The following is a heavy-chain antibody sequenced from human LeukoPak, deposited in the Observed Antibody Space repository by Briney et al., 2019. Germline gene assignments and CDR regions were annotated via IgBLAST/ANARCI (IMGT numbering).Heavy chain of an antibody. CDR1: GGSIISTSSY. CDR3: ARDTGPSGTAFDS. CDR2: IYYSGST. J-gene: IGHJ4*02. V-gene: IGHV4-39*07. Sequence: SETLSLTCTVSGGSIISTSSYWVWIRQHPGKGLEWIGTIYYSGSTYYNPSLKSRVTKSVDTSKNHFSLNLSSLTAADTAVYYCARDTGPSGTAFDSWGPGTLVTVSS. D-gene: IGHD2-2*01.